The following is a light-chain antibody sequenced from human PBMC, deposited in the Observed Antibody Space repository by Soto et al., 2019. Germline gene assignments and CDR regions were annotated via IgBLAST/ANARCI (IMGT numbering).Light chain of an antibody. CDR3: QQYGSSPLT. Sequence: EIVLTQSPGTLSLSPGERATLSCRASQSVSTTYLAWYQQKPGQAPRLLIYGASSRATGTPHRFSGSASGTDFTLTISRLEPEDFAVYYCQQYGSSPLTFGGGTKVDIK. CDR2: GAS. CDR1: QSVSTTY. V-gene: IGKV3-20*01. J-gene: IGKJ4*01.